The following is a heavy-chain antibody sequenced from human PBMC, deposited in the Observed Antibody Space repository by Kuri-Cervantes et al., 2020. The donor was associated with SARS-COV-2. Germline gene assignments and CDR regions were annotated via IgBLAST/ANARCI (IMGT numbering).Heavy chain of an antibody. CDR2: IKDDGSEK. Sequence: GESLKISCADSGFTFSSYWMHWVRQAPGKGLEWVANIKDDGSEKYYVDSVKGRFTISRDNGKNSLYLQMNGLRAEDTAVYYCARDLRLGKSLDYWGQGTLVTVSS. J-gene: IGHJ4*02. V-gene: IGHV3-7*01. D-gene: IGHD7-27*01. CDR3: ARDLRLGKSLDY. CDR1: GFTFSSYW.